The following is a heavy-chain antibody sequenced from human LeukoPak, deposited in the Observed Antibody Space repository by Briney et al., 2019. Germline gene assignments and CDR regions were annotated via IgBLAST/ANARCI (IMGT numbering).Heavy chain of an antibody. CDR3: ARGGRKSTTLGWFDP. D-gene: IGHD4-23*01. CDR2: INPSGGST. J-gene: IGHJ5*02. CDR1: GYTFTSYY. V-gene: IGHV1-46*01. Sequence: ASVKVSCKASGYTFTSYYMHWVRQAPGQGLEWMGIINPSGGSTSYAQKSQGRVTMTRDTSTSTVYMELSSLRSEDTAVYYCARGGRKSTTLGWFDPWGQGTLVTVSS.